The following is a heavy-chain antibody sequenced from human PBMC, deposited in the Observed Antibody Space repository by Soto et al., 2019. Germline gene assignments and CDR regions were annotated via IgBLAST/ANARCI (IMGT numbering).Heavy chain of an antibody. D-gene: IGHD6-13*01. V-gene: IGHV1-8*01. J-gene: IGHJ5*02. CDR3: ARAEYSSTWYGWFDP. Sequence: GASVKVSCKASGYSFSTYDINWVRQATGQGLEWMGWMNPNSGNTGYAQKFQGSVTMTRNTSISTAYMELSSLRSEDTAVYYCARAEYSSTWYGWFDPWGQGTLVTVSS. CDR1: GYSFSTYD. CDR2: MNPNSGNT.